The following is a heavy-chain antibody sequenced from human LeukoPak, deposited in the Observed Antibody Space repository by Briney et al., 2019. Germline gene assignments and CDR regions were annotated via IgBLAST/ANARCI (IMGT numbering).Heavy chain of an antibody. CDR1: GFTFSSYW. CDR3: ARDSALTGYYPFDY. CDR2: IKQDGSEK. D-gene: IGHD3-9*01. J-gene: IGHJ4*02. Sequence: GGSLRLSCAASGFTFSSYWMSWVRQAPGKGLEWVANIKQDGSEKYYVDSVKGRFTISRDNAKNSLYLQMNSLRAEDTAVYYCARDSALTGYYPFDYWGQGTLVTVSS. V-gene: IGHV3-7*01.